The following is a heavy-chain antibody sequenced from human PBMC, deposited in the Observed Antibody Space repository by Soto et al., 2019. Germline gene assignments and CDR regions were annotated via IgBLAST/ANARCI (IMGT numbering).Heavy chain of an antibody. CDR2: IKMDASEK. V-gene: IGHV3-7*01. D-gene: IGHD3-10*01. J-gene: IGHJ4*01. CDR3: ARDSGNGSGASVNHFLDY. Sequence: GKGLEWLATIKMDASEKKYVVSVKGRFTMSRDTAKNSPYLQMDSLRAEDTAVYYCARDSGNGSGASVNHFLDYCAHGTSVTVSS.